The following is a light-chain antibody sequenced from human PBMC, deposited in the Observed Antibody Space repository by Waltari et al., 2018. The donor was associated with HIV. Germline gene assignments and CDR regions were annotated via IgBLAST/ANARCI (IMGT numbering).Light chain of an antibody. CDR3: AAWDGSLLGVL. V-gene: IGLV1-44*01. CDR2: NNY. J-gene: IGLJ2*01. CDR1: NSNIASNS. Sequence: SVLTQPPPASGTPGQRVTIACSGSNSNIASNSVNWYKQVPGTAPKLLIYNNYERPSGVPDRFSGSKSGSSASLAISGLQSEDDGDYYCAAWDGSLLGVLFGGGTKLTVL.